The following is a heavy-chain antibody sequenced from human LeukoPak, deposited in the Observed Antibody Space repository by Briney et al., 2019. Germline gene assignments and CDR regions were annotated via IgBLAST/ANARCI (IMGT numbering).Heavy chain of an antibody. CDR2: IYTSGST. Sequence: SETLSLTCTVSGGSISSGSYYWSWIRQPAGKGLEWIGRIYTSGSTNCNPPLKSRVTISVDTSKNQFSLKLSSVTAADTAVYYCARGGGAAAGQKFDYWGQGTLVTVSS. J-gene: IGHJ4*02. CDR3: ARGGGAAAGQKFDY. D-gene: IGHD6-13*01. V-gene: IGHV4-61*02. CDR1: GGSISSGSYY.